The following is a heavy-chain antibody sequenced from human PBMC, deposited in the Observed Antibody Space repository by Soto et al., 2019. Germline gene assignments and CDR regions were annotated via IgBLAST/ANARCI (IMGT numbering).Heavy chain of an antibody. Sequence: ASVQVSCKTSGYPFTDYFIHWVRQAPGQGLEWMGIISLYHHSTSYAQKFQGRLTVTADTSTTTVYMDLSSLTSEDSAVYWCARELYSCGGDCPYYMDYWGQGTLVTVSS. V-gene: IGHV1-46*01. J-gene: IGHJ4*02. D-gene: IGHD2-21*02. CDR2: ISLYHHST. CDR1: GYPFTDYF. CDR3: ARELYSCGGDCPYYMDY.